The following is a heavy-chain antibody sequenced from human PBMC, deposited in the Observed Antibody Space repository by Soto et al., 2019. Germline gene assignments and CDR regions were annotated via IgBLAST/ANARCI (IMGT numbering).Heavy chain of an antibody. J-gene: IGHJ6*02. CDR2: INAGNGNT. CDR3: ARDRSPSGRYFDSHGMDV. V-gene: IGHV1-3*01. D-gene: IGHD3-9*01. Sequence: ASVKVSCTASGYTFTSYAMHWVRQAPGQRLEWMGWINAGNGNTKYSQKFQGRVTITRDTSASTAYMELSSLRSEDTAVYYCARDRSPSGRYFDSHGMDVWGQGTTVTVSS. CDR1: GYTFTSYA.